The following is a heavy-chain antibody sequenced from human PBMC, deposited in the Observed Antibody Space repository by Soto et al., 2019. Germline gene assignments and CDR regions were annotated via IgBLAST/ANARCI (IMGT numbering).Heavy chain of an antibody. CDR2: IYHSGST. D-gene: IGHD3-22*01. V-gene: IGHV4-30-2*01. CDR1: GGRISSGGDS. Sequence: LSLPCAVSGGRISSGGDSWSWIRQPPGKGLEWIGYIYHSGSTYYNPSLKSRVTISVDRSKNQFSLKLSSVTAADTAVYYCARRDYYDSSGYHHLWWFDPWAQRTLVTVSS. CDR3: ARRDYYDSSGYHHLWWFDP. J-gene: IGHJ5*02.